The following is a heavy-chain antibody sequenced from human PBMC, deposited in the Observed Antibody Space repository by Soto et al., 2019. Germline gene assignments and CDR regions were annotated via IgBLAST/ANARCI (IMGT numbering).Heavy chain of an antibody. V-gene: IGHV1-69*01. CDR3: AGGGGGYNFGAVY. J-gene: IGHJ4*02. CDR1: GGGNLRDYR. D-gene: IGHD5-12*01. Sequence: QVQLVQSGAEVKKPGSSVQVSCKASGGGNLRDYRTTWVRQAPGQGLEWMGGIIPKLGSATYAQNFQGRVTITADESTSTVYMELRSLRSEDTAVYYCAGGGGGYNFGAVYWGQGTPVTVSS. CDR2: IIPKLGSA.